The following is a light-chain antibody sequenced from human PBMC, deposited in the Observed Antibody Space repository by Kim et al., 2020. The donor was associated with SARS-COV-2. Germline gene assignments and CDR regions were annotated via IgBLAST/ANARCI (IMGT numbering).Light chain of an antibody. CDR1: QGISTY. CDR2: AAS. J-gene: IGKJ5*01. V-gene: IGKV1-9*01. Sequence: QLTQSPSSLSASVGDRVTITCRAGQGISTYLAWYQQKPGKAPNLLIYAASTLGSGVPSRFSGSGSGTDFTLTIRGLQPEDSATYYCQQPIHYPITFGQGTRLEIK. CDR3: QQPIHYPIT.